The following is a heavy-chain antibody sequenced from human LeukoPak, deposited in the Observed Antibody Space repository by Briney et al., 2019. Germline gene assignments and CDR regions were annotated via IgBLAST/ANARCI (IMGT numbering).Heavy chain of an antibody. D-gene: IGHD3-22*01. V-gene: IGHV3-23*01. J-gene: IGHJ4*02. CDR2: ISGSGVGS. Sequence: PGGSLRLSCAASGFTFSRNAMNWVRQAPGKGLEWVSGISGSGVGSNYADSVRGRFTISRDNSKNTLYLQVNSLRAEDTAVYFCAKKGSAHYYDTSGYFDYWGQGTLVTVSS. CDR3: AKKGSAHYYDTSGYFDY. CDR1: GFTFSRNA.